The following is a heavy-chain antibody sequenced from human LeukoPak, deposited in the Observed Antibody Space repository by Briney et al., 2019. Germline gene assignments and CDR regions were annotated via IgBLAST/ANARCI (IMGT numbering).Heavy chain of an antibody. CDR1: GFTFSDYY. CDR3: ARFRPDAFDI. CDR2: ISSGGRTI. V-gene: IGHV3-11*04. J-gene: IGHJ3*02. Sequence: GGSLRLSCAASGFTFSDYYMSWIRQAPGKGLEWVSYISSGGRTIYYADSVKGRFTMSRDNAKNSLYLQMNSLRAEDTAVYYCARFRPDAFDIWGQGTMVTVSS.